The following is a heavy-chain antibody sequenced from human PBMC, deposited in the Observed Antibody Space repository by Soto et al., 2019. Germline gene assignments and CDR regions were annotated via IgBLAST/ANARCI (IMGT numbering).Heavy chain of an antibody. J-gene: IGHJ4*02. D-gene: IGHD3-22*01. CDR1: GFTFSSYS. CDR3: ARDMSPTYYYDSSGYCFDY. V-gene: IGHV3-21*01. CDR2: ISSSSSYI. Sequence: PGGSLRLSCAASGFTFSSYSMNWVRQAPGKGLEWVSSISSSSSYIYYADSVKGRFTISRDNAKNSLYLQMNSLRAEDTAVYYCARDMSPTYYYDSSGYCFDYWGQGTLVTVSS.